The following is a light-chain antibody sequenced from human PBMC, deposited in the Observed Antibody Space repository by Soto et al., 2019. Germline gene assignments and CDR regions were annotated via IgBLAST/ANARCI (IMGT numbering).Light chain of an antibody. CDR2: GTS. CDR3: QHRSEWPVS. CDR1: ESISGNY. V-gene: IGKV3D-20*02. J-gene: IGKJ5*01. Sequence: EIVLTQSPGSLSLSPGDTVTLSCRASESISGNYLAWYQQQPGQAPRLLIYGTSNRATGIPDRFSGSGSGTDFTLTISTLEPEDFAVYYCQHRSEWPVSFGQGTRLEIK.